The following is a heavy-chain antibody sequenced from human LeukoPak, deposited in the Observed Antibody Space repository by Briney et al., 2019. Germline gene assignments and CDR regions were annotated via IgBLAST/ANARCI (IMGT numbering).Heavy chain of an antibody. Sequence: GGSLRLSCEASGYTFSSYSMSWVRQAPGKGLEWVSAISGSGGSTYYADSVKGRFTISRDNSKNTLYLQMNSLRAEDTAVYYCAKGLNYDILTGQSNWGQGTLVTVSS. CDR2: ISGSGGST. CDR3: AKGLNYDILTGQSN. D-gene: IGHD3-9*01. CDR1: GYTFSSYS. J-gene: IGHJ4*02. V-gene: IGHV3-23*01.